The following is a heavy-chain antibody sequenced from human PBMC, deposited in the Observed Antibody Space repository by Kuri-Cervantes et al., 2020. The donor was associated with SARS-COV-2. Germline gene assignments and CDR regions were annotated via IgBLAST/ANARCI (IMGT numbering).Heavy chain of an antibody. CDR3: ARDRDYYDSGGY. V-gene: IGHV1-18*04. D-gene: IGHD3-22*01. CDR2: ISANNGNT. J-gene: IGHJ4*02. CDR1: GYTFNNYG. Sequence: ASVKVSCKASGYTFNNYGISWVRHAPGQGLEWMGWISANNGNTNYAQKLQGRVTMTTDTSTSTAYMELKRLRSHDTAVYYCARDRDYYDSGGYWGQGTPVTVSS.